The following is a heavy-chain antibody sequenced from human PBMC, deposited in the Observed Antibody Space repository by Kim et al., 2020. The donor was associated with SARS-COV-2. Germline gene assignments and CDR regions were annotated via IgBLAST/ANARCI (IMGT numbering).Heavy chain of an antibody. J-gene: IGHJ4*02. V-gene: IGHV4-34*01. CDR3: ARRGIFGVVKAVYYFDY. CDR1: GGSFSGYY. CDR2: INHSGST. Sequence: SETLSLTCAVYGGSFSGYYWSWIRQPPGKGLEWIGEINHSGSTNYNPSLKSRVTISVDTSKNQFSLKLSSVTAADTAVYYCARRGIFGVVKAVYYFDYWGQGTLVPVSS. D-gene: IGHD3-3*01.